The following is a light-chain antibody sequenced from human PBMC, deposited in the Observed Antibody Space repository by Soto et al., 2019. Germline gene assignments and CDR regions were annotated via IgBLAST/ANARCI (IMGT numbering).Light chain of an antibody. CDR1: QSVSTS. CDR2: DAS. V-gene: IGKV3-11*01. CDR3: QVRDVWPS. Sequence: IVLTQSPVTLALSPGESAVLSCRASQSVSTSLAWYQHKPGQAPRLFIYDASKRAPGIPARFTGSGSVTDFTLTISSLEPEDIAVYYCQVRDVWPSFGQGTKVEIK. J-gene: IGKJ1*01.